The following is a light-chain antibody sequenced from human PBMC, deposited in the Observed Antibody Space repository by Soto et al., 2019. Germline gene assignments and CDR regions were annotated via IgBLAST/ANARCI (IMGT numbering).Light chain of an antibody. J-gene: IGLJ2*01. CDR3: SSYTSSSTLL. Sequence: QSALTQPASVSGSPGQSITISCTGTSSDVGGYNYVSWYQQHPGKAPKLMIYEVSNRPLGVSNRFSGSKFGNTASLTISGLPAEDEADYYCSSYTSSSTLLFGGGTKVTVL. CDR1: SSDVGGYNY. V-gene: IGLV2-14*01. CDR2: EVS.